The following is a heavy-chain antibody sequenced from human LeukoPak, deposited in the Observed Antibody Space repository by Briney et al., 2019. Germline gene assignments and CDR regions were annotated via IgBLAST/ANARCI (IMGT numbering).Heavy chain of an antibody. V-gene: IGHV1-18*01. J-gene: IGHJ5*02. Sequence: ASVKVSCKASGYTFTSYGISWVRQAPGQGIEWMGWISAYNGNTNYAQKLQGRVTMTTDTSTSTAYMELRSLRSDDTAVYYRARDPGRVTIFGVVIPLNWFDPWGKGTLVTVSS. CDR3: ARDPGRVTIFGVVIPLNWFDP. D-gene: IGHD3-3*01. CDR2: ISAYNGNT. CDR1: GYTFTSYG.